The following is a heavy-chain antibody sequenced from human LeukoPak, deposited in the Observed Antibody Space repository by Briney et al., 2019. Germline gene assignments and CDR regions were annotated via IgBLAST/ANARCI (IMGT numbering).Heavy chain of an antibody. CDR2: ISSSSSYI. D-gene: IGHD6-19*01. J-gene: IGHJ6*02. CDR1: GFTFSSYS. CDR3: ARDRLVAGLYYYGMDV. Sequence: PGGSLRLSCAASGFTFSSYSMHWVRQAPGKGLEWVSSISSSSSYIYYADSVKGRFTISRDNSKNTLYLQMNSLRAEDTAVYYCARDRLVAGLYYYGMDVWGQGTTVTVSS. V-gene: IGHV3-21*01.